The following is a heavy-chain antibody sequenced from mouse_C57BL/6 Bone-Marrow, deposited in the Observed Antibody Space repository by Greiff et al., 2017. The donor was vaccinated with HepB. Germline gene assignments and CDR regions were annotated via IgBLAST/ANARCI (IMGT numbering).Heavy chain of an antibody. CDR1: GYTFTSYW. J-gene: IGHJ3*01. Sequence: VQLQQPGAELVKPGASVKMSCKASGYTFTSYWITWVKQRPGQGLEWIGDIYPGSGSTNYTETFKSKATLTVDTSSITAYMQLSSLTSEDSAVYYCAIHYYGSSPFAYWGQGTLVTVSA. CDR3: AIHYYGSSPFAY. D-gene: IGHD1-1*01. V-gene: IGHV1-55*01. CDR2: IYPGSGST.